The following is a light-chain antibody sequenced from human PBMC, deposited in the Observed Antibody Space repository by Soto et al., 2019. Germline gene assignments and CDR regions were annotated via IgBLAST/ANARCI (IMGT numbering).Light chain of an antibody. J-gene: IGKJ1*01. CDR2: GAS. V-gene: IGKV3-20*01. Sequence: EIVLTQSPGILSLSPGERATLSCRASQSVSSSYLAWYQQKPGQAPRLLIYGASSRATGIPDRFSGSGSGTDFTLTIRRLEPEDLEVYYCQQYGSSPRTFGQGTKVDIK. CDR3: QQYGSSPRT. CDR1: QSVSSSY.